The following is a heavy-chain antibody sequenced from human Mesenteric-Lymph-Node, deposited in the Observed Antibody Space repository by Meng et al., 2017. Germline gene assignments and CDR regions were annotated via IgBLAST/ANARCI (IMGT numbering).Heavy chain of an antibody. CDR3: TKSADGYKVDY. CDR2: ISYTGSA. CDR1: GGSISSGGYY. D-gene: IGHD5-24*01. Sequence: SETLSLTCTVSGGSISSGGYYWSWIRQHPGKDLEWIGYISYTGSAYYNPSLENRVSMSVDTSKNHLSLNLNSVTAADTAVYYCTKSADGYKVDYWGQGTLVTVSS. V-gene: IGHV4-31*03. J-gene: IGHJ4*02.